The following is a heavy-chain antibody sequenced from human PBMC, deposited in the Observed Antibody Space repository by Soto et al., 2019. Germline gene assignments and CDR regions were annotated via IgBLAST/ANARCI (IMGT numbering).Heavy chain of an antibody. CDR1: GYSFTSYW. CDR2: IYPSDSYT. V-gene: IGHV5-10-1*01. CDR3: ATQGLTTYYFGY. J-gene: IGHJ4*02. Sequence: LGESLKISCKGSGYSFTSYWIGWVRQMPGKGLEWMGMIYPSDSYTTYSPSFQGHVTFSADKSITTAYLQWRSLEASDTAIYYCATQGLTTYYFGYWGQGTLVTVSS.